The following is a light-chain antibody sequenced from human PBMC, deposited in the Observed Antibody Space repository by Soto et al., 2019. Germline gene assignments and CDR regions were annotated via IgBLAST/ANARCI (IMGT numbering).Light chain of an antibody. J-gene: IGKJ4*01. CDR1: QSVSSSY. CDR2: GAS. V-gene: IGKV3-20*01. Sequence: EIGLTQSPGTLSLSPGERATLSCRASQSVSSSYLAWYQQKPGQAPRLLIYGASSRATGIPDRFSGSGSGTDFTLTISRLEPEDFAVYHSQQYGSSPLTSGGGTKVDIK. CDR3: QQYGSSPLT.